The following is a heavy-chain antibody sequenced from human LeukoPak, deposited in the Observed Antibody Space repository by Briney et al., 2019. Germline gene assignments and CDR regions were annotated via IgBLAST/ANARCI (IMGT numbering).Heavy chain of an antibody. CDR3: ARGRIAAAGTYAFDI. Sequence: GGSLRLSCAASGFTFSSYSMNWVRQAPGKGLEWVSSISSSSSYIYYADSVKGRFTISRDNAKNSLYLQMNSLRAEDTAVNYCARGRIAAAGTYAFDIWGQGTMVTVSS. D-gene: IGHD6-13*01. CDR2: ISSSSSYI. V-gene: IGHV3-21*01. J-gene: IGHJ3*02. CDR1: GFTFSSYS.